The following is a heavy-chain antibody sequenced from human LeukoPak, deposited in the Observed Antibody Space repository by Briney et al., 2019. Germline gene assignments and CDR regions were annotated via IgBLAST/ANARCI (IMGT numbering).Heavy chain of an antibody. CDR2: IYYGGSD. CDR1: GGSISSYY. D-gene: IGHD3-3*01. V-gene: IGHV4-59*12. CDR3: ARVSPIVYYDFWSGYYYYYYIDV. J-gene: IGHJ6*03. Sequence: SETLSLTCIVSGGSISSYYWSWIRQPPGRGLEWIGYIYYGGSDNYYPSLKRRATIAIVTSKNQFSLKLSSVSAAETAVYYCARVSPIVYYDFWSGYYYYYYIDVWGKGTTVTVSS.